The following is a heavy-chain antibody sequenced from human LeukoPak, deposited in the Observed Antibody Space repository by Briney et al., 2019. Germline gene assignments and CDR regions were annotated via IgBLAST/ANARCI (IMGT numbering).Heavy chain of an antibody. V-gene: IGHV4-34*01. J-gene: IGHJ6*03. Sequence: PSETLSLTCAVYGGSFSGYYWSWIRQPPGKGLEWIGGINHSGSTNYNPSLKSRVTISVDTSKNQFSLKLSSVTAADTAVYYCGAVARTAMASYYYYMDVWGKGTTVTVSS. CDR3: GAVARTAMASYYYYMDV. CDR1: GGSFSGYY. CDR2: INHSGST. D-gene: IGHD5-18*01.